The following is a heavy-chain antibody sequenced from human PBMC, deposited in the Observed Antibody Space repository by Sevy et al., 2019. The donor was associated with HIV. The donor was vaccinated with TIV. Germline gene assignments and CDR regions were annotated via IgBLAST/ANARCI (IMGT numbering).Heavy chain of an antibody. V-gene: IGHV4-34*01. J-gene: IGHJ4*02. Sequence: SETLSLTCGIYGGSFNNYDWSWIRQPPGKGLEWIGEVTHSGSTNYNPSLKSRLTMSLDTSKNQFSLKLTYVTAADTAVYYCARWRGTRVTMMVVVTTGYFDYWGQGTLVTVSS. CDR1: GGSFNNYD. CDR2: VTHSGST. D-gene: IGHD3-22*01. CDR3: ARWRGTRVTMMVVVTTGYFDY.